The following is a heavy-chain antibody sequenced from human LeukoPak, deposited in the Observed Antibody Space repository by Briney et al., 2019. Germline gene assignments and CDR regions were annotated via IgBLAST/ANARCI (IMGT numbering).Heavy chain of an antibody. V-gene: IGHV3-30*18. CDR3: AKRVLGSGWSVWFGP. Sequence: GRSLRLSCAASGFTFSSYDMHWVRQAPGKGLEWVAVISYDGSNKYYADSVKGRFTISRDNSKNTLYLQMNSLRAEDTAVYYCAKRVLGSGWSVWFGPWGQGTLVTVSS. J-gene: IGHJ5*02. CDR1: GFTFSSYD. CDR2: ISYDGSNK. D-gene: IGHD6-19*01.